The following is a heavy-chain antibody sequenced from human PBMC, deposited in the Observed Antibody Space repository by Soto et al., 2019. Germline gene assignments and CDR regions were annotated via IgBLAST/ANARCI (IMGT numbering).Heavy chain of an antibody. Sequence: ASVKVSCKASGYTFTSYGISWVRQAPGQGLEWMGWISVYNGNTNYAQKLQGRVTMTTDTSTSTAHMELRSLRSEDTAVYYCARLKEDSRYDAVYYGMDVWGQGTTVTVSS. D-gene: IGHD5-12*01. CDR2: ISVYNGNT. CDR3: ARLKEDSRYDAVYYGMDV. CDR1: GYTFTSYG. V-gene: IGHV1-18*04. J-gene: IGHJ6*02.